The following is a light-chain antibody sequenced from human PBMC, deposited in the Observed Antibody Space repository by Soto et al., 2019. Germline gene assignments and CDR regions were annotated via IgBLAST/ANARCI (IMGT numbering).Light chain of an antibody. J-gene: IGKJ2*01. Sequence: MTQSPATLSVSPGERATLSCRASQSVSSNLAWYQQKPGQAPRLLISGASTRATGVPARFSGSGSGTEFTLTISSLHSEDFAVYYCLQYNNWPPYTFGQGTKLEIK. CDR1: QSVSSN. CDR2: GAS. CDR3: LQYNNWPPYT. V-gene: IGKV3-15*01.